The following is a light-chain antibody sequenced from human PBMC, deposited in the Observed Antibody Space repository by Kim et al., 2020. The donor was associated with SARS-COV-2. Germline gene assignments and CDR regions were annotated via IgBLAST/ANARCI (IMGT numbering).Light chain of an antibody. CDR1: QSLLHSNGYNY. CDR2: LGS. J-gene: IGKJ4*01. Sequence: PASISCRSSQSLLHSNGYNYLDWYLQKPGQSPQLLIYLGSNRASGIPDRFSGSGSGTDFTLKISRVEAEDVGVYYCMQALQTPLTLGGGTKLEI. V-gene: IGKV2-28*01. CDR3: MQALQTPLT.